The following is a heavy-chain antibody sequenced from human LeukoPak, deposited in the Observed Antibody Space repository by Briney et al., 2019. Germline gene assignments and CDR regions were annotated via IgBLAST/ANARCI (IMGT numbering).Heavy chain of an antibody. V-gene: IGHV3-30*02. CDR2: IRYDGIKK. CDR1: GFTFDNYG. J-gene: IGHJ4*02. D-gene: IGHD1-14*01. Sequence: GGSLRLXCAASGFTFDNYGMHWGRQAPGKGLEWVALIRYDGIKKFYAGSVKGRFTISRDNSKNTLYLQMNSLRPEDTALYYCAKDDNGPQDNWGQGTLVTVSS. CDR3: AKDDNGPQDN.